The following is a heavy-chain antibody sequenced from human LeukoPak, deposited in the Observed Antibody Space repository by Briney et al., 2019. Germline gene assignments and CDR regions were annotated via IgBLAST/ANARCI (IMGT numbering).Heavy chain of an antibody. CDR2: IYYSGST. J-gene: IGHJ3*02. Sequence: PSETLSLTGTVAGCSISSYYWSWIRQPPGKGLEWIGDIYYSGSTNYNPSLKSRVTISVDTSKNQFSLKLSSVTAAATAVYYCARVESYPLRNAFDIWGQGAMVTVSS. V-gene: IGHV4-59*01. CDR3: ARVESYPLRNAFDI. D-gene: IGHD1-14*01. CDR1: GCSISSYY.